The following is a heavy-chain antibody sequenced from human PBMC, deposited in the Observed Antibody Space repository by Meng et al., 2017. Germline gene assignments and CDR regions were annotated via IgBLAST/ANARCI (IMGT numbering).Heavy chain of an antibody. J-gene: IGHJ4*02. CDR3: ATGAAAADH. Sequence: VQLGESGGGLVKRVGSLRLSCVASGLRFTDAWMSWVRQAPGKGLEWVGRIERKSDGGTIYYAAPVKGRFTISRDDSKNTLYLQMDSLINEDTAVYFCATGAAAADHWGQGTLVTVSS. CDR2: IERKSDGGTI. D-gene: IGHD6-13*01. CDR1: GLRFTDAW. V-gene: IGHV3-15*04.